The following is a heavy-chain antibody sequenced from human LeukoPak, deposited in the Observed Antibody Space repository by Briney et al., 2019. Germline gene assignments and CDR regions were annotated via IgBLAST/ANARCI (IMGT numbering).Heavy chain of an antibody. V-gene: IGHV5-51*01. CDR1: GYSFTSYW. Sequence: GESLKISCKGSGYSFTSYWIGWVRQMPGKGLEWMGIIYPGDSDTRYSPSFQGQVTISADKSISTAYLQWSSLKASDTAMYYCARRRDLYSGSYYPFDYWGQGNLVTVSS. J-gene: IGHJ4*02. CDR2: IYPGDSDT. D-gene: IGHD1-26*01. CDR3: ARRRDLYSGSYYPFDY.